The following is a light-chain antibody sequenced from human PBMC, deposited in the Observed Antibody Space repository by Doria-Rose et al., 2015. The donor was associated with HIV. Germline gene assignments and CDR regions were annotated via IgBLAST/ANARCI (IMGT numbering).Light chain of an antibody. CDR1: QSLLYTSKNY. CDR3: QQYYDTPS. J-gene: IGKJ3*01. Sequence: TQSPESLGMSLGERATLNCKSNQSLLYTSKNYLAWNQQKPGQPPKLLIYWASTRQSVVPARFSGSGSGTDFTLTISSLEAEDVAVYYCQQYYDTPSFGPGTTVDIK. V-gene: IGKV4-1*01. CDR2: WAS.